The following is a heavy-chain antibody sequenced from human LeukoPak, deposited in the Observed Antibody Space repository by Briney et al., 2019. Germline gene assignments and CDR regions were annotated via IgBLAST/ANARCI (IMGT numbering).Heavy chain of an antibody. J-gene: IGHJ4*02. Sequence: ASVKVSCKASGYTFSDYAMHWVRQAPGQRFEWMGWINAYNGDTEYSQKLQGRVTITKDTSASTAYMDLSTLRSEDTAVYYCARGSSSDWPLEYWGRGILVTVSS. CDR3: ARGSSSDWPLEY. D-gene: IGHD6-19*01. V-gene: IGHV1-3*01. CDR1: GYTFSDYA. CDR2: INAYNGDT.